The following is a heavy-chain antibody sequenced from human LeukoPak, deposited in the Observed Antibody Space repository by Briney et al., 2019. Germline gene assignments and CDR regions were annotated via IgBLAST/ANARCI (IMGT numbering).Heavy chain of an antibody. V-gene: IGHV3-30*02. CDR1: GFTFSDYG. CDR3: ARNQGYYDILTGYYFDY. J-gene: IGHJ4*02. CDR2: IRNDGSYE. D-gene: IGHD3-9*01. Sequence: QSGGSLRLSCAASGFTFSDYGTHWVRQAPGKGLEWVAFIRNDGSYEYYPDSVKGRFTISRDNAKNSLYLQMNSLRAEDTAVYYCARNQGYYDILTGYYFDYWGQGTLVTVSS.